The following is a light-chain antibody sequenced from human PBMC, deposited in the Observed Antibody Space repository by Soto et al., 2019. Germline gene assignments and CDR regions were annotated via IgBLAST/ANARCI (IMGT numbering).Light chain of an antibody. CDR2: DTS. CDR1: DSNVGNNY. Sequence: QSVLTQPPSVSAATGQRVIISCSGSDSNVGNNYVSWYQQCPGAPPKLLIYDTSKRPSWISDRFSASKSGTSATLIISSLQTGDEAHYYCGTWDTALSAGKFGGGTQLTVL. CDR3: GTWDTALSAGK. V-gene: IGLV1-51*01. J-gene: IGLJ3*02.